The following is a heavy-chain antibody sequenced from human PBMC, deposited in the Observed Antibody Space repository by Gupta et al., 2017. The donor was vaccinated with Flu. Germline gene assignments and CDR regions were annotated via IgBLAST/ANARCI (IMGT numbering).Heavy chain of an antibody. D-gene: IGHD3-9*01. CDR3: ARDYYDSLTGYVGMDV. CDR1: GFPFSSYG. CDR2: IWYDGSNK. J-gene: IGHJ6*02. Sequence: QVQLVASGGGVVQPGRSLRLSCAASGFPFSSYGMHWVRQAPGKGLEWVAVIWYDGSNKYYADSVKGRFTISRDNSKNTRYLQMNSLRAEETAVYYCARDYYDSLTGYVGMDVWGQGTTVTVSS. V-gene: IGHV3-33*01.